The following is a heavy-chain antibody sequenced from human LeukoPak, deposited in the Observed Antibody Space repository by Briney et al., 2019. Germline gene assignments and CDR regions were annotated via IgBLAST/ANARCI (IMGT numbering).Heavy chain of an antibody. CDR3: ARGPTTVENFRAFDI. D-gene: IGHD4-23*01. V-gene: IGHV4-34*01. CDR1: GGSFSGYY. J-gene: IGHJ3*02. CDR2: INHSGST. Sequence: SETLSLTCAVYGGSFSGYYWTWIRQPPGRGLEWIGEINHSGSTNYNPSLKSRVTMSVETSKNQFSLKLSSVTAADTAVYYCARGPTTVENFRAFDIWGQGTMVTVSS.